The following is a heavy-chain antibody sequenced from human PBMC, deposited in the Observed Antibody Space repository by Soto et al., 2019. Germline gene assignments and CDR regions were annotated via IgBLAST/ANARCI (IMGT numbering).Heavy chain of an antibody. D-gene: IGHD6-13*01. V-gene: IGHV4-39*01. J-gene: IGHJ4*02. Sequence: SETLSLTCTVSGGSISSSSYYWGWIRQPPGKGLEWIGSIYYSGSTYYNPSLKSRVTISVDTSKNQFSLKLSSVTAADTAVYYCARRGSSSWPDRMAGHIDYWGQGTLVTVSS. CDR2: IYYSGST. CDR1: GGSISSSSYY. CDR3: ARRGSSSWPDRMAGHIDY.